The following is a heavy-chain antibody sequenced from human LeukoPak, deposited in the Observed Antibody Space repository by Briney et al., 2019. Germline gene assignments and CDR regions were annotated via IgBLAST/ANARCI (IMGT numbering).Heavy chain of an antibody. CDR3: ARVVGLGYSSSWYYYYYMDV. V-gene: IGHV4-61*02. CDR1: GGSMTSAGYY. J-gene: IGHJ6*03. D-gene: IGHD6-13*01. Sequence: SQTLSLTCTVSGGSMTSAGYYWSWIRQPAGKGLEWIGRIYSSGSTNYNPSLKSRVTISVDTSKNQFSLKLSSVTAADTAVYYCARVVGLGYSSSWYYYYYMDVWGKGTTVTVSS. CDR2: IYSSGST.